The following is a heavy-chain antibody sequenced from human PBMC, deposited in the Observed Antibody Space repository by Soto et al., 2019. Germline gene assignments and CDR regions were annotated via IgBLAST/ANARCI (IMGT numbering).Heavy chain of an antibody. CDR3: AKAGAGTAMTYYYYYGMDV. J-gene: IGHJ6*02. D-gene: IGHD5-18*01. V-gene: IGHV3-30*18. CDR2: ISYDGSNK. CDR1: GFTFSSYA. Sequence: GGSLRLSCXASGFTFSSYAMSWVRQAPGKGLEWVAVISYDGSNKYYADSVKGRFTISRDNSKNTLYLQMNSLRAEDTAVYYCAKAGAGTAMTYYYYYGMDVWGQGTTVTVS.